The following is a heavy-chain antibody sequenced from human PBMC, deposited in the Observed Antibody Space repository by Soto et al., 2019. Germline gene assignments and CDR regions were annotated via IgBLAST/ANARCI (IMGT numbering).Heavy chain of an antibody. CDR3: ARDPNDSSAYYHHYYYGMDV. CDR1: GYTFTSYG. V-gene: IGHV1-3*01. D-gene: IGHD3-22*01. CDR2: INAGNGNT. J-gene: IGHJ6*02. Sequence: ASVKVSCKASGYTFTSYGIHWVRQAPGQRLEWTGWINAGNGNTKYSEKFRGRVTITRDTSASTAYLELSSLRPEDTAVYYCARDPNDSSAYYHHYYYGMDVWGQGTTVTVSS.